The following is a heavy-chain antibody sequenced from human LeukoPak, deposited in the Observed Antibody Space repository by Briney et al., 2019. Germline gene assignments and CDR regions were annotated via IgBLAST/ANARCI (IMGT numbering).Heavy chain of an antibody. J-gene: IGHJ5*02. D-gene: IGHD3-3*01. Sequence: SVKVSCKASGGTFSSYSVSWVRQAPGQGLEWMGGIIPIFGTANYAQKFQGRVTITTDESTSTAYMELSSLRSEDTAVYYCARDSGNYWSGYYAFDPWGQGTLVTVSS. CDR2: IIPIFGTA. V-gene: IGHV1-69*05. CDR1: GGTFSSYS. CDR3: ARDSGNYWSGYYAFDP.